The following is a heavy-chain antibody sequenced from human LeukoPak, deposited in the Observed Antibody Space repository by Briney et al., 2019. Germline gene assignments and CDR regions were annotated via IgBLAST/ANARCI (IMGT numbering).Heavy chain of an antibody. CDR3: ARPLVGATIYYYYYGMDV. J-gene: IGHJ6*02. D-gene: IGHD1-26*01. Sequence: ASVKVSCKASGGTFSSYAISWVRQAPGQGLEWMGGIIPIFGTANYAQEFQGRVTITADESTSTAYMELSSLRSEDTAVYYCARPLVGATIYYYYYGMDVWGQGTTVTVSS. V-gene: IGHV1-69*13. CDR1: GGTFSSYA. CDR2: IIPIFGTA.